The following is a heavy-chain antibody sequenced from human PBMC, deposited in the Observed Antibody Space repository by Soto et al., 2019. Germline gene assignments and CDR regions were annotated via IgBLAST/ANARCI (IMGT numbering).Heavy chain of an antibody. CDR1: GFTFSGYW. D-gene: IGHD2-8*02. V-gene: IGHV3-7*04. CDR3: TRDLNHDTGP. J-gene: IGHJ5*02. Sequence: EVQLVESGGGLVQPGGSLRLSCAASGFTFSGYWMTWVRQAPGKGLEGVANISPDGSEEYYVDSVKCRFTISRDNAKNSVYLQINSLRGEDTALYYCTRDLNHDTGPWGQGTQVTVSS. CDR2: ISPDGSEE.